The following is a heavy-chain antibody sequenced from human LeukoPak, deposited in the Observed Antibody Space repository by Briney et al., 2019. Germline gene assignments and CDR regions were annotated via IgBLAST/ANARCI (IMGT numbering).Heavy chain of an antibody. CDR1: GFTFSSYG. J-gene: IGHJ5*02. V-gene: IGHV3-30*18. CDR3: AKGVSGYCSGGSCYFDWFDP. D-gene: IGHD2-15*01. Sequence: GGSLRLSCAASGFTFSSYGMHWVRQAPGKGLEWVAVISYDGSNKYYADSVKGRFTISRDNSKNTLYLQMNSLRAEDMAVYYCAKGVSGYCSGGSCYFDWFDPWGQGTLVTVSS. CDR2: ISYDGSNK.